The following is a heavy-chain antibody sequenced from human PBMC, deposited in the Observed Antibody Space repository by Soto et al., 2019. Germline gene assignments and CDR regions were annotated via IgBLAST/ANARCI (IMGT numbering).Heavy chain of an antibody. CDR2: ISTRSDI. Sequence: PGGSLRLSCAASGFTFSGYSMNWVRQAPGKGLEWVASISTRSDIYYADSVKGRFTISRDTAKNSVSLQMNSLRAEDTAVYYCAREETAWPLAYGLDVWGQGTTVTVSS. CDR1: GFTFSGYS. D-gene: IGHD2-21*02. V-gene: IGHV3-21*01. CDR3: AREETAWPLAYGLDV. J-gene: IGHJ6*02.